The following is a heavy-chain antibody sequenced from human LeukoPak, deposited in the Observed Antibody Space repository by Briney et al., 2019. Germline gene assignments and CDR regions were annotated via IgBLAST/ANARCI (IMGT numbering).Heavy chain of an antibody. CDR2: INHSGST. CDR1: GGSFSGYY. Sequence: ASETLSLTCAVYGGSFSGYYWSWIRQPPGKGLEWIGEINHSGSTNYNPSLRSRVTISVDTSKNQLSLKLSSVTAADTAVYYCARHPGGLVGDWFDPWGQGTLVTVSS. CDR3: ARHPGGLVGDWFDP. V-gene: IGHV4-34*01. D-gene: IGHD2-15*01. J-gene: IGHJ5*02.